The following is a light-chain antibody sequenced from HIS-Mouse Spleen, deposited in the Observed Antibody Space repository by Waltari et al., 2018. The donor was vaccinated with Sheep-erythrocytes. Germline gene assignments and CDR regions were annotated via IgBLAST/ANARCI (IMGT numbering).Light chain of an antibody. Sequence: QSALTQPPSASGSPGQSVTISCTGTSSDVGGYNYVSWFQQHPGNAPKLMIYEVSKRPAGVSNRCSGSKSGNTASLTISGLQAEDEADYYCCSYAGSSTWVFGGGTKLTVL. J-gene: IGLJ3*02. CDR1: SSDVGGYNY. CDR2: EVS. CDR3: CSYAGSSTWV. V-gene: IGLV2-23*02.